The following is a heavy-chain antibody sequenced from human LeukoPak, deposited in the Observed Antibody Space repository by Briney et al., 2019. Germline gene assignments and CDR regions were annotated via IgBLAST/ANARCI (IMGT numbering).Heavy chain of an antibody. CDR2: IFYSGST. J-gene: IGHJ3*02. CDR3: ARVQSYYYDSSGYVTPI. V-gene: IGHV4-39*07. CDR1: SGSISTSNYY. Sequence: SETLSLTCTVSSGSISTSNYYWGWVRQPPGKALEWIGNIFYSGSTYYSPSLKSRVTISLDTSRNQFSLKLSSVTAADTAVYYCARVQSYYYDSSGYVTPIWGQGTMVTVSS. D-gene: IGHD3-22*01.